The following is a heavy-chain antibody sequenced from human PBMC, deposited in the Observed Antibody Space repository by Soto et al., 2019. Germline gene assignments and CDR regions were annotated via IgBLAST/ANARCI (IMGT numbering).Heavy chain of an antibody. CDR1: GFTFDDFA. CDR2: MNWNGDSK. Sequence: EVKLVESGGGLVQPGRSLKISCAASGFTFDDFAMHWVRLAPGKGLEWVSGMNWNGDSKAYAASVKGRFTISRDNAKNSLYFGMNSLRPEDTAVYYFTRDSIKSKWLPFNWFDVWGQGIHVSVSS. V-gene: IGHV3-9*01. D-gene: IGHD3-22*01. CDR3: TRDSIKSKWLPFNWFDV. J-gene: IGHJ5*02.